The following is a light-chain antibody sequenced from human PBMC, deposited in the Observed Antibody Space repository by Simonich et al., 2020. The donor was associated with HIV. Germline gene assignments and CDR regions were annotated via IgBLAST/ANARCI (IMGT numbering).Light chain of an antibody. J-gene: IGKJ2*01. Sequence: DIVMTQSPDSLAVSLGERATINCKYSQSVLYSSNNKNYLAWYQQKPGQPPKLLIYWASTRESGVPDRFSGSGSGTDFTLTISSLHAEDVAVYYCQQYYSTPNTFGQGTKLEIK. V-gene: IGKV4-1*01. CDR2: WAS. CDR3: QQYYSTPNT. CDR1: QSVLYSSNNKNY.